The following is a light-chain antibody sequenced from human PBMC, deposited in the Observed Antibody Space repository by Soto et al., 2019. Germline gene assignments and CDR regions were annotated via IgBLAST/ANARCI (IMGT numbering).Light chain of an antibody. V-gene: IGLV2-14*01. J-gene: IGLJ2*01. CDR3: NSYTNSSAVV. CDR2: EVT. Sequence: SALTQPASVSGSPGQSITISCAGTRDDIGAYDYVSWYQQHPGNAPKLLVYEVTNRPSGVSDRYSGSKSGNTASLTISGLQAEDEADYYCNSYTNSSAVVFGGGTKVIVL. CDR1: RDDIGAYDY.